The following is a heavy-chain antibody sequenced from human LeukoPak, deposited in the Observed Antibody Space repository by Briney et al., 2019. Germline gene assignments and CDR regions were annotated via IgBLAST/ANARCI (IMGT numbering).Heavy chain of an antibody. CDR2: INPNSGGT. CDR3: ARDYYYDSSANGYYYYYMDV. CDR1: GYTFTGNF. D-gene: IGHD3-22*01. Sequence: GASVKVSCKTSGYTFTGNFMHWVRQAPGQGLEWMGWINPNSGGTNYAQKFQGRVTMTRDTSISTAYMELSRLRSDDTAVYYCARDYYYDSSANGYYYYYMDVWGKGTTVTISS. V-gene: IGHV1-2*02. J-gene: IGHJ6*03.